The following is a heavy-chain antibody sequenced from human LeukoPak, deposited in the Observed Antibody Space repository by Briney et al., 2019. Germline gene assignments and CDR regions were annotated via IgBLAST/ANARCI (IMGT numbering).Heavy chain of an antibody. D-gene: IGHD2-21*02. J-gene: IGHJ3*02. V-gene: IGHV3-66*01. Sequence: GGSLRLSCAASGFTFSSYAMSWVRQAPGKGLEWVSVIYSGGSTYYADSVKGRFTISRDNSKNTLYLQMNSLRAEDTAVYYCARSRIVVVTERYAFDIWGQGTMVTVSS. CDR1: GFTFSSYA. CDR3: ARSRIVVVTERYAFDI. CDR2: IYSGGST.